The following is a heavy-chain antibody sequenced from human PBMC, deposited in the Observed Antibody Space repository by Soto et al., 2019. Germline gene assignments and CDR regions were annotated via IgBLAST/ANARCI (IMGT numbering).Heavy chain of an antibody. CDR2: IYYSGST. J-gene: IGHJ4*02. Sequence: PSEALSLTCTVSGGSVSNGSYYWSCIRQPPGKGLEWIGYIYYSGSTNYNPSLKSRVTISVDTSKNQFSLKLTSVTAADTAVYYCARDKITGLFDYWGQGTLVTVSS. CDR3: ARDKITGLFDY. V-gene: IGHV4-61*01. CDR1: GGSVSNGSYY. D-gene: IGHD2-8*02.